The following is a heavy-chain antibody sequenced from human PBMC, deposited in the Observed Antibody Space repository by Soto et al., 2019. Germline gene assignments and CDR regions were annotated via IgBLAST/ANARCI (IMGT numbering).Heavy chain of an antibody. Sequence: PSETLSLTCAVYGGYFSGYYWSWIRQPPGKGLEWIGEINHSGSTNYNPSLKSRVTISVDTSKNQFSLKLSSVTAADTAVYYCARGPRYYGSRGPGDYWGQGTLVTVSS. CDR3: ARGPRYYGSRGPGDY. D-gene: IGHD3-10*01. J-gene: IGHJ4*02. V-gene: IGHV4-34*01. CDR1: GGYFSGYY. CDR2: INHSGST.